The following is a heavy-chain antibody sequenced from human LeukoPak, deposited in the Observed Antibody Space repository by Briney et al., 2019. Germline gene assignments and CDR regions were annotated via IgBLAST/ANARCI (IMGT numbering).Heavy chain of an antibody. CDR2: ISGSGGST. CDR1: GFTFDDYG. J-gene: IGHJ4*02. Sequence: GGSLRLSCAASGFTFDDYGTSWVRQAPGKGLEWVSGISGSGGSTDYADSVKGRFTISRDNSKNTLYLQMNSLRVEDTAVYYCAKDPGYQVVYCFDYWGQGTLVTVSS. CDR3: AKDPGYQVVYCFDY. D-gene: IGHD2-2*01. V-gene: IGHV3-23*01.